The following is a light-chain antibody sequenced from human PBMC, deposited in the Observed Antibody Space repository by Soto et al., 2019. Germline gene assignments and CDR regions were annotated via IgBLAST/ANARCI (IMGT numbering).Light chain of an antibody. CDR1: SSNVGGYNY. CDR3: CSDAGNYIYV. J-gene: IGLJ1*01. Sequence: QSALTQPRSVSGSPGQSVTISCTGTSSNVGGYNYVSWYQQHPGKAPKVMIYDVTKRPAGVPDRFSGSKSGNSASLTISGLQAEDEADYYCCSDAGNYIYVFGTGTKLTVL. CDR2: DVT. V-gene: IGLV2-11*01.